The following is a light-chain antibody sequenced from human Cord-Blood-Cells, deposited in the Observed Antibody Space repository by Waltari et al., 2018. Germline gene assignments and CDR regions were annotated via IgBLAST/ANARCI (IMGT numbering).Light chain of an antibody. Sequence: DIQMTQSPSSLSASVGDRVTITCRASQSISSYLNWYQQKPGKAPKLLIYAASSLQSGVPSRFSGSGSGTDFTLTISSLQPEDFATYYCQQSYSPPYMYTFGQGTKLEIK. J-gene: IGKJ2*01. CDR3: QQSYSPPYMYT. V-gene: IGKV1-39*01. CDR2: AAS. CDR1: QSISSY.